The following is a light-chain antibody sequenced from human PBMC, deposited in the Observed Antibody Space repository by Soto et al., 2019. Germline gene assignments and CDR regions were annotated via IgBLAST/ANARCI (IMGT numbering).Light chain of an antibody. CDR3: AAWDDSLKGYV. CDR2: RND. J-gene: IGLJ1*01. Sequence: QSVLTQAPSASGTPGQRVTISCSGSSSNIGTTTVSWFQQLPGTAPKLLIYRNDQRPSGVPDRFSGSRSDTSGSLAISGLQSEDGSDYYCAAWDDSLKGYVFGTGTKLTVL. V-gene: IGLV1-44*01. CDR1: SSNIGTTT.